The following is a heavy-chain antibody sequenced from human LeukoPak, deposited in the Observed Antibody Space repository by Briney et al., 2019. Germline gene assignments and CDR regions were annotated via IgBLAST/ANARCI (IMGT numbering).Heavy chain of an antibody. CDR3: ARVWFGELFRGNWFDP. CDR1: GFTFNSYV. D-gene: IGHD3-10*01. J-gene: IGHJ5*02. Sequence: GGSLRLSCAASGFTFNSYVMHWVRQAPGKGLEWVAVISYDGTKKYYADSVKGRFTISRDNAKNSLYLQMNSLRAEDTAVYYCARVWFGELFRGNWFDPWGQGTLVTVSS. V-gene: IGHV3-30-3*01. CDR2: ISYDGTKK.